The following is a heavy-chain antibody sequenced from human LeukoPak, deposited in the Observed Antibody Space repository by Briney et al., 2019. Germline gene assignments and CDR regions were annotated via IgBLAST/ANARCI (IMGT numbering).Heavy chain of an antibody. Sequence: SETLSLTCTVSGGSISSSSYYWGWIRQPPGKGLEWIGEIFHSGSTSYNPSLKSRVTISVDKSKNQFSLRLSSVTAADTAVYYCARDSAGRCFAYWGQGALVTVSS. CDR2: IFHSGST. V-gene: IGHV4-39*07. CDR1: GGSISSSSYY. CDR3: ARDSAGRCFAY. D-gene: IGHD6-13*01. J-gene: IGHJ4*02.